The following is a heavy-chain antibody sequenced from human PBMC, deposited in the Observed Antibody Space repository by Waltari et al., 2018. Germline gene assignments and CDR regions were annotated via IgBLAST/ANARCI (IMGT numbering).Heavy chain of an antibody. CDR3: ARGAYGDYAGWYFDL. D-gene: IGHD4-17*01. Sequence: EVQLVESGGGLVQPGGSLRLSCAASGFTFSSYSMNWVRQAPGEGLEWVSYISVSSSTISYADSVKGRVPISRDNAKDSLFLQRKSLRAEDTAVYYCARGAYGDYAGWYFDLWGRGTLVTVSS. V-gene: IGHV3-48*04. J-gene: IGHJ2*01. CDR2: ISVSSSTI. CDR1: GFTFSSYS.